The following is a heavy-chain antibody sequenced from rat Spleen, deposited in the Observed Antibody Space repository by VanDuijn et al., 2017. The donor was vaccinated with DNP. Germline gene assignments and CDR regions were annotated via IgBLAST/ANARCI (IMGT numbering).Heavy chain of an antibody. V-gene: IGHV3-1*01. J-gene: IGHJ1*01. D-gene: IGHD1-1*01. Sequence: EVQLQESGPGLVKPSQSLSLTCSVTGYSITSSYRWNWIRKFPGNKMEWIGYISHSDSTGYNPSLNSRISITRDTSKNQLFLQLNSVTTEDTASYYWWRRATVDWYFDCWGPGTMVTVSS. CDR3: WRRATVDWYFDC. CDR1: GYSITSSY. CDR2: ISHSDST.